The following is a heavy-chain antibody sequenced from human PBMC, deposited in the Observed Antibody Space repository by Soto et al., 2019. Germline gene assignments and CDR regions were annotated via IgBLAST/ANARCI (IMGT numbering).Heavy chain of an antibody. CDR1: GFPFRSTD. CDR2: IDGSGGTT. V-gene: IGHV3-23*01. Sequence: GGSLRLCFAASGFPFRSTDMTWVRQAPGKGRDWVSTIDGSGGTTYYADSVKGRFTISXXXXXXTXYXPXXXPRTDDTALYYCAKNSGWVNNWGQGALDTVSS. CDR3: AKNSGWVNN. D-gene: IGHD6-19*01. J-gene: IGHJ4*02.